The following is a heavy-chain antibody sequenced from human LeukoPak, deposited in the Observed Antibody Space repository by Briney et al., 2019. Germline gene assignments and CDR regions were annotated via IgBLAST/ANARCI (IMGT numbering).Heavy chain of an antibody. J-gene: IGHJ6*02. Sequence: GGSLRLSCAASGFTFSSYGMHWVRQAPGKGLEWVAVIWYDGSNKYYADSVKGRFTISRDNSKNTLYLQMNSLRAEDTAVYYCANTGAFYYYYGMDVWGQGTTVTVSS. CDR1: GFTFSSYG. CDR2: IWYDGSNK. D-gene: IGHD4/OR15-4a*01. V-gene: IGHV3-30*02. CDR3: ANTGAFYYYYGMDV.